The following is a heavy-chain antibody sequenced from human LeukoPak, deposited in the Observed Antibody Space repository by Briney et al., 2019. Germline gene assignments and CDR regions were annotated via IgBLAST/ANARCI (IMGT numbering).Heavy chain of an antibody. J-gene: IGHJ4*02. CDR2: ISSSSSYI. CDR1: GFTFSSYE. V-gene: IGHV3-21*01. CDR3: ARPGVNYYDSSGYH. Sequence: GGSLRLSCAASGFTFSSYEMNWVRQAPGKGLEWVSSISSSSSYICYADSVKGRFTISRDNAKNSLYLQMNSLRAEDTAVYYCARPGVNYYDSSGYHWGQGTLVTVSS. D-gene: IGHD3-22*01.